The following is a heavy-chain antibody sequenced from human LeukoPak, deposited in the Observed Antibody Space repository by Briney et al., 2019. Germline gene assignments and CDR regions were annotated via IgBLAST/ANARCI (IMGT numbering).Heavy chain of an antibody. CDR2: INPNSGGT. CDR3: ARDLRNYDYVWGSQKGPNTN. Sequence: GASVKVSCKASGYTFTGYYMNWVRQAPGQGLEWMGRINPNSGGTNYAQKFQGRVTMTRDTSISTAYMELSRLRSDDTAVYYCARDLRNYDYVWGSQKGPNTNWGQGTLVTVSS. D-gene: IGHD3-16*01. J-gene: IGHJ4*02. V-gene: IGHV1-2*06. CDR1: GYTFTGYY.